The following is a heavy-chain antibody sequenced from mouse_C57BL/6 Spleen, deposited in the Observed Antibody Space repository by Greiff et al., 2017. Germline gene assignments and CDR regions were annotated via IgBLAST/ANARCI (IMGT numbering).Heavy chain of an antibody. Sequence: QVHVKQPGAELVKPGASVKLSCKASGYTFTSYWMQWVKQRPGQGLEWIGEIDPSDSYTNYNQKFKGKATLTVDTSSSTAYMQLSSLTSEDSAVYYGARFRRPYAMDYWGQGTSVTVSS. J-gene: IGHJ4*01. V-gene: IGHV1-50*01. CDR2: IDPSDSYT. CDR1: GYTFTSYW. CDR3: ARFRRPYAMDY.